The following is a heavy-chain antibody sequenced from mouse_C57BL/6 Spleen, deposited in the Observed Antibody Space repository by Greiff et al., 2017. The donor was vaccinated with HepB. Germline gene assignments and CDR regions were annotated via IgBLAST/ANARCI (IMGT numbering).Heavy chain of an antibody. D-gene: IGHD2-1*01. CDR2: ISGGGGNT. J-gene: IGHJ2*01. CDR1: GFTFSSYT. V-gene: IGHV5-9*01. Sequence: EVKLMESGGGLVKPGGSLKLSCAASGFTFSSYTMSWVRQTPEKRLEWVATISGGGGNTYYPDSVKGRFTISRDNAKNTLYLQMSSLRSEDTALYYCARHGIYYGNYGNYFDYWGQGTTLTVSS. CDR3: ARHGIYYGNYGNYFDY.